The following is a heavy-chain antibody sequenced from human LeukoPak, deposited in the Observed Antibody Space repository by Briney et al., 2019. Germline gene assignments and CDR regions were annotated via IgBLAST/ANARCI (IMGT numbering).Heavy chain of an antibody. Sequence: ASVKVSCKASGYTFITYYMHWVRQAPGQGLEWMGIINPSGGSTSYAQKFQGRVTMTRDTSTSTVYMELSSLRSEDTAVYYCARDLTGYYDFWSGYYRTEYFQHWGQGTLVTVSS. J-gene: IGHJ1*01. CDR3: ARDLTGYYDFWSGYYRTEYFQH. CDR2: INPSGGST. D-gene: IGHD3-3*01. V-gene: IGHV1-46*01. CDR1: GYTFITYY.